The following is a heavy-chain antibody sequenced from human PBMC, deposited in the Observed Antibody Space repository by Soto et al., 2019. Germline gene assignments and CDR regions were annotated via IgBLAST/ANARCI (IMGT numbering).Heavy chain of an antibody. CDR3: ARHAFSGDYSSNYFDP. V-gene: IGHV5-51*01. J-gene: IGHJ5*02. CDR2: IYPSDSDS. Sequence: WESMKISCKASGYSFTNYLIAWVRQMPGKGLEYMGIIYPSDSDSRYSPSFQGQVTFSADMSINTAYLQWSSLKASDTAMYYCARHAFSGDYSSNYFDPAGQGTLVNVS. CDR1: GYSFTNYL. D-gene: IGHD4-17*01.